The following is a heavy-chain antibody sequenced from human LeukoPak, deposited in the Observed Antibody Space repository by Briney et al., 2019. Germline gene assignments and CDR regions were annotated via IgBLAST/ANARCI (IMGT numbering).Heavy chain of an antibody. J-gene: IGHJ6*02. Sequence: GGSLRLSCAASGFTFSSYAMSWVRQAPGKGLEWVSAISGSGGSTYYADSVKGRFTTSRDNSKNTLYLQMNSLRAVDTAVYYCAKDLRHGSIFGVVTKYYYGMDVWGQGTTVTVSS. CDR1: GFTFSSYA. CDR2: ISGSGGST. CDR3: AKDLRHGSIFGVVTKYYYGMDV. V-gene: IGHV3-23*01. D-gene: IGHD3-3*01.